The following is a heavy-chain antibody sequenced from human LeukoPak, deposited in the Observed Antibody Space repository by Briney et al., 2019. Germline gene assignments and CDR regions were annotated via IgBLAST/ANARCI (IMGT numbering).Heavy chain of an antibody. V-gene: IGHV1-2*02. J-gene: IGHJ6*03. CDR1: GYTFTGYY. CDR3: ARDLGRRCSGGSCNYYYNYMDV. Sequence: ASVKVSCKASGYTFTGYYMHWVRQAPGQGLEWMGWINPNSGGTNYAQKLQGRVTMTTDTSTSTAYMELRSLRSDDTAVYYCARDLGRRCSGGSCNYYYNYMDVWGKGTTVTISS. D-gene: IGHD2-15*01. CDR2: INPNSGGT.